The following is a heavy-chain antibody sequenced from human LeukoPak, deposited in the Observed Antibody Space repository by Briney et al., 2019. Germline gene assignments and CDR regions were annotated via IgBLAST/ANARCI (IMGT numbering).Heavy chain of an antibody. CDR2: ISGSGGTT. D-gene: IGHD2-2*01. CDR3: AKRREPAATKYYFDC. CDR1: GFSFRSYG. Sequence: PGGSLRLSCVASGFSFRSYGMHWVRQAPGKGLEWVSAISGSGGTTYYADSVKGRFTISRDNSKNTLYLQMNSLRAEDTAVYYCAKRREPAATKYYFDCWGQGTLVTVSS. J-gene: IGHJ4*02. V-gene: IGHV3-23*01.